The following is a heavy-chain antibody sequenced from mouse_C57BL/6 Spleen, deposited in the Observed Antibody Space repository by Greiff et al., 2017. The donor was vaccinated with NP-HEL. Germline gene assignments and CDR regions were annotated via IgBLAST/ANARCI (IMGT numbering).Heavy chain of an antibody. CDR3: ARVDIYYGNYGAMDY. Sequence: QVQLKQPGAELVRPGSSVKLSCKASGYTFTSSWMDWVKQRPGQGLEWIGNIYPSDSETHYNQKFKDKATLTVDKSSSTAYMQLSSLTSEDSAVYYCARVDIYYGNYGAMDYWGQGTSVTVSS. J-gene: IGHJ4*01. CDR2: IYPSDSET. D-gene: IGHD2-1*01. V-gene: IGHV1-61*01. CDR1: GYTFTSSW.